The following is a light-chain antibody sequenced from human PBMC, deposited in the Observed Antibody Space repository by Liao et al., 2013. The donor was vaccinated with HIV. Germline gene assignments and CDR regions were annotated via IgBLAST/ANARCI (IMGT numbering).Light chain of an antibody. Sequence: SYVLTQPPSVSVAPGRTATIICGGTSLGRRSVHWYQQRPGQAPVLVIYSDSDRPSGIPDRFSGSNSVNTATLTISRVEAGDEADYYCQMWDHISDHVVFGGGSKLTVL. CDR1: SLGRRS. CDR3: QMWDHISDHVV. CDR2: SDS. V-gene: IGLV3-21*01. J-gene: IGLJ2*01.